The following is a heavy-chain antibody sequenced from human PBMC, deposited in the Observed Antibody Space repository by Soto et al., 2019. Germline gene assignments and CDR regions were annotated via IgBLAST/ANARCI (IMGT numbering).Heavy chain of an antibody. CDR2: TYYRSKWYN. CDR3: ASEGSSRWGMDV. Sequence: PSQTLSLTCAISGDSVSSNSSAWNCISQSPSRGLEWLGRTYYRSKWYNDYAVSVKSRITINPDTSKNQFSLQLNSVTPEDTAVYYCASEGSSRWGMDVWGQGTTVTVSS. J-gene: IGHJ6*02. CDR1: GDSVSSNSSA. V-gene: IGHV6-1*01. D-gene: IGHD6-6*01.